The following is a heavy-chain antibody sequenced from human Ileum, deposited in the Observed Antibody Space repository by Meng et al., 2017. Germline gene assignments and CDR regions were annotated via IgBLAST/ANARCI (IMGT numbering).Heavy chain of an antibody. CDR3: AGQPTSSGAGYSWFDP. J-gene: IGHJ5*02. D-gene: IGHD2-2*01. CDR1: GGSVTSSSYD. V-gene: IGHV4-39*01. Sequence: QLQLQESGPGPVKPTETLSLTCIVSGGSVTSSSYDWGWIRQPPGKGLEWIGGITYTGNSYTTPSLKTRLTTSLDTSKNQFSLRLNSLTAADTAVYYCAGQPTSSGAGYSWFDPWGQGILVTVSS. CDR2: ITYTGNS.